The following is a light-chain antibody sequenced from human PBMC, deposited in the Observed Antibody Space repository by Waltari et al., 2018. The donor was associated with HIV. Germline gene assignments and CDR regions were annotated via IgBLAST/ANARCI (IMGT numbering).Light chain of an antibody. V-gene: IGKV3-15*01. J-gene: IGKJ4*01. CDR3: QQYNDWPPLT. CDR1: QSVSSN. Sequence: EIVMTQSPATLSVSPGERATLSCRASQSVSSNLAWYQQKPGQPPRLLIYGASIRATCIPARVSGSGSGTEFTLTISSLQSEDFAVFYCQQYNDWPPLTFGGGTKVEI. CDR2: GAS.